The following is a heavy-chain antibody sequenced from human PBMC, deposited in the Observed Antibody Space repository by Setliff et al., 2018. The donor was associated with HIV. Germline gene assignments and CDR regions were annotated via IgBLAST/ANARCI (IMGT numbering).Heavy chain of an antibody. CDR3: AKKGTSGTYSYYFDY. Sequence: GGSLRLSCAASGFTFINYAMSWVRQAPGKGLEWVSLISGSGITTDYADSVKGRFIISRDNSKDTVYLQMNSLRAEDTAVYYCAKKGTSGTYSYYFDYWGQGTLVTVSS. CDR1: GFTFINYA. V-gene: IGHV3-23*01. J-gene: IGHJ4*02. D-gene: IGHD1-26*01. CDR2: ISGSGITT.